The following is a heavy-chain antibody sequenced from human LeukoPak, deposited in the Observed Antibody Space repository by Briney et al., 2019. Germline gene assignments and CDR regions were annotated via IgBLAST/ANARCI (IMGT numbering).Heavy chain of an antibody. CDR1: EYIFSHYW. J-gene: IGHJ3*02. CDR2: IHPADSDT. V-gene: IGHV5-51*01. D-gene: IGHD2/OR15-2a*01. CDR3: ARLDGVLWNAFDI. Sequence: GESLKISCEASEYIFSHYWIGWVRQMPGKGLEWMGIIHPADSDTRYSPSFQGQVTFSVDKSINTAYLHWSSLKASDTAMYYCARLDGVLWNAFDIWGQGTMVAASS.